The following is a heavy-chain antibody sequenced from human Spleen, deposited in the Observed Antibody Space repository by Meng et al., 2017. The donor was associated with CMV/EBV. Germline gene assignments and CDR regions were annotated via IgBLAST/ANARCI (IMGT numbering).Heavy chain of an antibody. CDR3: ARGQIAAGFDP. D-gene: IGHD6-13*01. Sequence: QVQLQPWGARLVKPSETLSLTCAVYGGSFSGYYWSWIRQPPGKGLEWIAEINHSGSNNYNPSLTSRVTISVDTSKNQFSLKLSSVTAADTAVYYCARGQIAAGFDPWGQGTLVTVSS. CDR2: INHSGSN. V-gene: IGHV4-34*01. CDR1: GGSFSGYY. J-gene: IGHJ5*02.